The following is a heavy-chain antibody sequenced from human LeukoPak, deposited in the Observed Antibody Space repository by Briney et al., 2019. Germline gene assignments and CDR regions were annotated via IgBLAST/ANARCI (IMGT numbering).Heavy chain of an antibody. V-gene: IGHV3-7*01. J-gene: IGHJ4*02. CDR3: AREMLGDYYDSSSYADY. CDR2: IKQDGSEK. CDR1: GGSISSSSYY. D-gene: IGHD3-22*01. Sequence: ETLSLTCTVSGGSISSSSYYWGWIRQPPGKGLEWVANIKQDGSEKYYVDSMKGRFTISRDNAKNSLYLQMNSLRAEDTAVYYCAREMLGDYYDSSSYADYWGQGTLVTVSS.